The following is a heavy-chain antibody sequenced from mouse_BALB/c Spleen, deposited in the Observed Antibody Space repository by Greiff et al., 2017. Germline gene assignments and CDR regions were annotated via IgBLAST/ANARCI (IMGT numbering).Heavy chain of an antibody. Sequence: VQLQQSGAELVKPGASVKLSCTASGFNIKDTYMHWVKQRPEQGLEWIGRIDPANGNTKYDPKFQGKATITADTSSNTDYLQLSSLTSEDTAVYYCAIGKYVGYWGQGTTLTVSS. CDR1: GFNIKDTY. D-gene: IGHD2-1*01. V-gene: IGHV14-3*02. J-gene: IGHJ2*01. CDR2: IDPANGNT. CDR3: AIGKYVGY.